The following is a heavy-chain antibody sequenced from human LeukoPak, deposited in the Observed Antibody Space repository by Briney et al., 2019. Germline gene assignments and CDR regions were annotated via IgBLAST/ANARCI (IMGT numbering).Heavy chain of an antibody. CDR3: ARHLASWFDP. CDR1: GGSISSYY. Sequence: SETLSLTCTVSGGSISSYYWSWIRQPPGKGLEWIGYIHYSGSTKYNPSLRSRVTVSVDTSKNPFSLKMSSVTAADTAVYYCARHLASWFDPWGQGTLVTVSS. V-gene: IGHV4-59*08. J-gene: IGHJ5*02. CDR2: IHYSGST.